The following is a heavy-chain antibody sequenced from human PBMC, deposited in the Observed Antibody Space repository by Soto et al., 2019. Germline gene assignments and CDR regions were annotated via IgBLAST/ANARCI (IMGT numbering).Heavy chain of an antibody. CDR3: AKRRSSSTFDY. V-gene: IGHV3-23*01. CDR1: GFTFSSYA. CDR2: ISGSDDST. D-gene: IGHD6-6*01. J-gene: IGHJ4*02. Sequence: EVQLLESGGGLVQPGESLRLSCAASGFTFSSYAMSWVRQAPGKGLAWVSVISGSDDSTYYAHSVKGRFTISRDNSKNTLYLQMNSLRAEDTAVYYCAKRRSSSTFDYWGQGTLVTVSS.